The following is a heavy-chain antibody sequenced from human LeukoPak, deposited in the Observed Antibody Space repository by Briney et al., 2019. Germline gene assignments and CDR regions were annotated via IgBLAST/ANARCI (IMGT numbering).Heavy chain of an antibody. J-gene: IGHJ4*02. D-gene: IGHD3-10*01. CDR2: ISRSSDYI. CDR1: GFTFSSYN. Sequence: PGGSLRLSCAASGFTFSSYNMNWVRQAPGKGLEWVSSISRSSDYIYYADSVKGRFTISRDNAKNSLYLQMNSLRAEDTAVYYCAKDLRTMVRGVNFDYWGQGTLVTVSS. CDR3: AKDLRTMVRGVNFDY. V-gene: IGHV3-21*04.